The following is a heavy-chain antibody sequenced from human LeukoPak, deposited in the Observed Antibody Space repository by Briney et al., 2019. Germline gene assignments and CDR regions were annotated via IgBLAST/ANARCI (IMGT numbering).Heavy chain of an antibody. J-gene: IGHJ4*02. V-gene: IGHV4-34*01. CDR3: ARGRQWLVRFDY. D-gene: IGHD6-19*01. Sequence: SETLSLTCAVYGGSFSGYYWSWIRQPPGKGLEWIGEINHSGSTNYNPSLKSRVNISVDTSKHQFSLRLSSVTAADTAVYYCARGRQWLVRFDYWGQGTLVTVSS. CDR2: INHSGST. CDR1: GGSFSGYY.